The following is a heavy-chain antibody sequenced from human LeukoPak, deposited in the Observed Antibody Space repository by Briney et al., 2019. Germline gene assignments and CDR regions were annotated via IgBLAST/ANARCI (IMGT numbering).Heavy chain of an antibody. CDR1: GGSISNYY. D-gene: IGHD2-21*01. CDR2: IYTSGST. CDR3: AKNTRASPVVD. J-gene: IGHJ4*02. V-gene: IGHV4-4*07. Sequence: SETLSLTCTVSGGSISNYYWSWIRQPAGKGLEWIGLIYTSGSTNYNPSLKSRVTMSVDTSKNQFSLKLSSVTAADTAVYYCAKNTRASPVVDWGQGTLITVSS.